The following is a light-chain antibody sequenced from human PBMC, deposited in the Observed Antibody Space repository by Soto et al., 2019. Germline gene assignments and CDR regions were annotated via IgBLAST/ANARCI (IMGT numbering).Light chain of an antibody. CDR3: QQYGGSPRT. CDR1: QSINSF. J-gene: IGKJ1*01. V-gene: IGKV3-20*01. Sequence: EIVLTQSPGTLSLSPGEGATLSCRASQSINSFLAWYQQRRGQAPRLLIHGASNRATGIPVRFSGSGSGPDITLTISRLEPEDFAVYYCQQYGGSPRTFG. CDR2: GAS.